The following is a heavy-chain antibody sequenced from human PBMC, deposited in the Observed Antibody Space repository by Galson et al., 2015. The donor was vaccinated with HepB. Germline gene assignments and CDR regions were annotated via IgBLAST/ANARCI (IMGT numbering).Heavy chain of an antibody. V-gene: IGHV3-48*01. J-gene: IGHJ3*02. D-gene: IGHD1-26*01. CDR2: ISSSSSTI. Sequence: SLRLSCAASGFTFSSYSMNWVRQAPGKGLEWVSYISSSSSTIYYADSVKGRFTISRDNSKNTLYLQMNSLRAEDTAVYYCARSISGSYPEDASDIWGQGTMVTVSS. CDR3: ARSISGSYPEDASDI. CDR1: GFTFSSYS.